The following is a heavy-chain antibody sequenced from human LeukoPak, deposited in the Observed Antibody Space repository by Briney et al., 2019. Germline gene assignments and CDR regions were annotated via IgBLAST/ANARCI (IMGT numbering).Heavy chain of an antibody. V-gene: IGHV3-69-1*02. CDR3: ARLTYRMMLESLSPDPYYYIDI. D-gene: IGHD3-16*01. CDR2: MTTSGNIK. J-gene: IGHJ6*03. Sequence: GGSLRLSCAASGLTLSDDCMTWVRQAPGKGLESVLIMTTSGNIKSSADSVKGRFTISRDNANNILHLQMNSLRAEDTGVYYCARLTYRMMLESLSPDPYYYIDIWGNGTTVTVPS. CDR1: GLTLSDDC.